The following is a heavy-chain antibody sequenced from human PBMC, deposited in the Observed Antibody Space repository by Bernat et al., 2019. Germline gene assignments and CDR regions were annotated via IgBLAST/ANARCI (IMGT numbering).Heavy chain of an antibody. Sequence: EVQLVESGGGLVQPGGSLRLSCAASGFTFSSYWMHWVRQAPGKGLVWVSRFNSDGSSTSYADSVKGRFTISRDNAKNTLYLQMNSLRAEDTAVYYCARDLEEYYGSGSYRAFDIWGQGTMVTVSS. CDR2: FNSDGSST. J-gene: IGHJ3*02. CDR1: GFTFSSYW. D-gene: IGHD3-10*01. V-gene: IGHV3-74*01. CDR3: ARDLEEYYGSGSYRAFDI.